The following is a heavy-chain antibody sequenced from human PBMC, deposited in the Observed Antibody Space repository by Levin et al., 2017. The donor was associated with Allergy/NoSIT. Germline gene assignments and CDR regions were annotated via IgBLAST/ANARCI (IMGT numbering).Heavy chain of an antibody. CDR1: GFTFDDYG. J-gene: IGHJ4*02. Sequence: TGGSLRLSCAASGFTFDDYGMSWVRQAPGKGLEWVSGINWNGGSTGYADSVKGRFTISRDNAKNSLYLQMNSLRAEDTALYYCASHGGWYAPNDYWGQGTLVTVSS. CDR2: INWNGGST. D-gene: IGHD6-19*01. V-gene: IGHV3-20*04. CDR3: ASHGGWYAPNDY.